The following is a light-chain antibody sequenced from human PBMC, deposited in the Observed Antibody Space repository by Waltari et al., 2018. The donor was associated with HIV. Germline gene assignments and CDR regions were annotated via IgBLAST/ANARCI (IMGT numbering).Light chain of an antibody. CDR2: DVS. J-gene: IGLJ2*01. Sequence: QSALTQPASVSGSPGQSITISCTATSSHIGVSDYISWYQQHPGRAPKVLIHDVSARPSGISNRFSGSKSGNTASLTISGLQAADEADYYCSSYTITGTLIFGGGTKLTVL. V-gene: IGLV2-14*03. CDR3: SSYTITGTLI. CDR1: SSHIGVSDY.